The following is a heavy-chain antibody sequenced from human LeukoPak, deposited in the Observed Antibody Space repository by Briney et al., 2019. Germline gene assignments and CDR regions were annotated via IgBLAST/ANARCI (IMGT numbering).Heavy chain of an antibody. V-gene: IGHV3-7*01. CDR2: IKQDSSAI. CDR3: ARWSYSSGWFIDY. Sequence: GGSLRLSCAASGFTFSSYAMTWVRQAPGKGLEWVANIKQDSSAIAYAGSLKGRFTISRDNAKNSLYLQMNSLRAEDTAVYYCARWSYSSGWFIDYWGQGILVTVSS. D-gene: IGHD6-19*01. J-gene: IGHJ4*02. CDR1: GFTFSSYA.